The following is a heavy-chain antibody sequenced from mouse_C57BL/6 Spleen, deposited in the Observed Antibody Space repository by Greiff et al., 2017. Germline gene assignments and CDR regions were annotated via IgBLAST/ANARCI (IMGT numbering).Heavy chain of an antibody. CDR3: ARCYYYGSSYFAY. D-gene: IGHD1-1*01. Sequence: VQLQQPGTELVKPGASVKLSCTASGYTFTSYWMHWVQQRPGQGLEWIGNISPSNGGTNYNEKFKSKATLTVDKSSSTAYMQLSSLTSEDSAVYYCARCYYYGSSYFAYWGQGTLVTVSA. V-gene: IGHV1-53*01. J-gene: IGHJ3*01. CDR1: GYTFTSYW. CDR2: ISPSNGGT.